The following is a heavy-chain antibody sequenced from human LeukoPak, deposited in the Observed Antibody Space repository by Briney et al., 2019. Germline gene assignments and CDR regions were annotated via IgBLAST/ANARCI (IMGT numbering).Heavy chain of an antibody. J-gene: IGHJ4*02. Sequence: PSETLSLTCAVYVGSFSGYYWSWIRQPPGKGLEWIGEINHSGSTNYNSSLKSRVTISVDTSKNQFSLKLSSVTAADTAVYYCARHYYYDSSGYLRPYFDYWGQGTLVTVSS. V-gene: IGHV4-34*01. D-gene: IGHD3-22*01. CDR3: ARHYYYDSSGYLRPYFDY. CDR1: VGSFSGYY. CDR2: INHSGST.